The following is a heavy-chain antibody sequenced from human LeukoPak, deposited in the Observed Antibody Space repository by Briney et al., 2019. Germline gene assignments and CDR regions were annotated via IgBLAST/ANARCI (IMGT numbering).Heavy chain of an antibody. CDR3: AKSATGTTSNWFDP. J-gene: IGHJ5*02. CDR2: ISGSGGTT. Sequence: GGSLRLSCAASGFTFSSYAMSWVRQAPGKGLEWVSAISGSGGTTYYADSVKGRFTISRGNSKNTLYLQMNSLRAEDTAVYYCAKSATGTTSNWFDPWGQGTLVTVSS. D-gene: IGHD1-7*01. V-gene: IGHV3-23*01. CDR1: GFTFSSYA.